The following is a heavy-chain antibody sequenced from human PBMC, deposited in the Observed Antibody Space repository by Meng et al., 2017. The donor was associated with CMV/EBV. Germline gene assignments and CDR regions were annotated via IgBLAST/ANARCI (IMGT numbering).Heavy chain of an antibody. CDR3: ARRRSSSRWFDP. Sequence: GESLKISCKGSGYTFTSYWIVWVRQMPGKGLERMGLIYPGDSDTKYSPSFQGQVTISADKSISTAYLQWSSLKASDTAIYYCARRRSSSRWFDPWGQGTQVTVSS. J-gene: IGHJ5*02. CDR2: IYPGDSDT. V-gene: IGHV5-51*01. CDR1: GYTFTSYW. D-gene: IGHD6-6*01.